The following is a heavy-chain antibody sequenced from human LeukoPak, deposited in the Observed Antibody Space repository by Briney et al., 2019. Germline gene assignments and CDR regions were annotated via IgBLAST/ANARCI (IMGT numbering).Heavy chain of an antibody. V-gene: IGHV4-4*07. CDR1: GGSISSYY. CDR2: IYTSGST. D-gene: IGHD3-3*01. J-gene: IGHJ6*03. Sequence: SETLSLTCTVSGGSISSYYWSWIPQPAGKGLEWIGRIYTSGSTTYNPSLKSRVTMSVDTSKNQFSLKLSSVTAADTAVYYCARARPYYDFWSGLRANYYYMDVWGKGTTVTVSS. CDR3: ARARPYYDFWSGLRANYYYMDV.